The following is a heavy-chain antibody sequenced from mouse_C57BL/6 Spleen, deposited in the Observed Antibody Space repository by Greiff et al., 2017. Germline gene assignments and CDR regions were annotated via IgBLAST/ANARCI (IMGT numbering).Heavy chain of an antibody. D-gene: IGHD1-1*01. CDR3: AISQYYCSLAWFAY. Sequence: QVQLQQPGTELVKPGASVKLSCKASGYTFTRYWMHWVKQRPGHGLEWIGNINPSNGGTNYNEQFKSKATLTVDKSSSTAYMQLSSLTSEDSAVYYCAISQYYCSLAWFAYWGQGTLVTVSA. CDR1: GYTFTRYW. V-gene: IGHV1-53*01. J-gene: IGHJ3*01. CDR2: INPSNGGT.